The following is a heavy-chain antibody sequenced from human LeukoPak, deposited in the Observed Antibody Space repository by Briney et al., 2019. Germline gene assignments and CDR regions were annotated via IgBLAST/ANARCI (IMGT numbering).Heavy chain of an antibody. CDR1: GFTFSSYW. CDR3: AKDRITMIVGRVVRSLPDY. CDR2: INSDGSST. V-gene: IGHV3-74*01. J-gene: IGHJ4*02. D-gene: IGHD3-22*01. Sequence: GGSLRLSCAASGFTFSSYWMHWVRQAPGKGLVWVSRINSDGSSTSYADSVKGRFTISRDNAKNTLYLQMNSLRAEDTAVYYCAKDRITMIVGRVVRSLPDYWGQGTLVTVSS.